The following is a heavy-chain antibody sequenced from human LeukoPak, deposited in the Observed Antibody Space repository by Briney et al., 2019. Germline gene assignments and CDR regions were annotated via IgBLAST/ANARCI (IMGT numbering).Heavy chain of an antibody. CDR3: ARGFFDSRGVSNPFDI. CDR1: GVSISSSY. CDR2: VYYTGST. Sequence: SETLSLTCTVCGVSISSSYWSWLRQRPGKGLEWIGYVYYTGSTNYSPSLESRVTISVDTSKNHLSLKVNSVTAADTALYYCARGFFDSRGVSNPFDIWGQGTMVTVCS. J-gene: IGHJ3*02. V-gene: IGHV4-59*01. D-gene: IGHD3-22*01.